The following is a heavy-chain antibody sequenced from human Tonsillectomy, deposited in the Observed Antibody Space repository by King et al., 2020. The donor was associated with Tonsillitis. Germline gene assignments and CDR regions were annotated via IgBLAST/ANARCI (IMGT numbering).Heavy chain of an antibody. CDR3: ARGIATLYNYFDP. Sequence: VQLQESGPGLVKPSETLSLTCAVSGVSFSSGGYSWSWIRQPPGKGLEWIGYVYYSGNAYYNSSLKSRVTISLDTSKNQFSLNLSSVPAADTAFFFCARGIATLYNYFDPWGQGSLVTVSS. CDR1: GVSFSSGGYS. D-gene: IGHD1-20*01. J-gene: IGHJ5*02. CDR2: VYYSGNA. V-gene: IGHV4-30-4*07.